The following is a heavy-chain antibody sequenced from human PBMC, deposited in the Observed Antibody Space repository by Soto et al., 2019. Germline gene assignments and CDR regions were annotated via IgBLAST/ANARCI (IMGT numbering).Heavy chain of an antibody. V-gene: IGHV4-39*01. J-gene: IGHJ5*02. CDR3: ARRTPFYASGSSRFDP. Sequence: SETLSLTCNVSGGSIANTDDYWGWIRQPPGKGLEWIGTMDYSGDTKYTPSLKSRVTISVDTSNNQFSLRLTSVTSADTAVYYCARRTPFYASGSSRFDPWGQGALVTVSS. CDR2: MDYSGDT. D-gene: IGHD3-10*01. CDR1: GGSIANTDDY.